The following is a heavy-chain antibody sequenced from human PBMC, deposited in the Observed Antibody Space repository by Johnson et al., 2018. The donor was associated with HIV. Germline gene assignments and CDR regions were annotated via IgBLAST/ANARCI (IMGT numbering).Heavy chain of an antibody. V-gene: IGHV3-48*04. D-gene: IGHD2-15*01. CDR3: ARVAALYDAFDI. CDR2: ISSSGSTI. Sequence: VQLVESGGGVVRPGGSLRLSCAASGFTFDDYGMSWVRQAPGKGLEWVSYISSSGSTIYYADSVTGRFTISRDNAKNSLYLQMNSLRAEDTAVYYCARVAALYDAFDIWGQGTMVTVSS. J-gene: IGHJ3*02. CDR1: GFTFDDYG.